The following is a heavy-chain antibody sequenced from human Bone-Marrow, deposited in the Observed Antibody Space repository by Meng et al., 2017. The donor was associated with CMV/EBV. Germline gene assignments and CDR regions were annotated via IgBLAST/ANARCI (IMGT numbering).Heavy chain of an antibody. Sequence: SETLSLTCTVSGYSISSGYYWGWIRQPPGKGLEWIGNVYHSGSTYYNPSLKSRVTISVDTSKNQFSLKLSSVTAADTAVYYCARDTHIVVVPAAIYYYYGMDVWGQGTTVTVSS. CDR3: ARDTHIVVVPAAIYYYYGMDV. D-gene: IGHD2-2*01. CDR2: VYHSGST. J-gene: IGHJ6*02. CDR1: GYSISSGYY. V-gene: IGHV4-38-2*02.